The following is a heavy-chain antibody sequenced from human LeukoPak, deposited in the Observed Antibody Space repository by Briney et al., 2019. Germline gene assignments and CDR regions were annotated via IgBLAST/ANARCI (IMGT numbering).Heavy chain of an antibody. Sequence: GGSLRLSCAASGFTFSSYGMHWVRQAPGKGLEWVAFIRYDGSNKYYADSVKGRFTISRDNSKNTLYLQMNSLRAEDTAVYYCAKDVGYCSSTSCYGHYYYYYMDVWGKGTTVTVSS. CDR1: GFTFSSYG. V-gene: IGHV3-30*02. J-gene: IGHJ6*03. D-gene: IGHD2-2*01. CDR2: IRYDGSNK. CDR3: AKDVGYCSSTSCYGHYYYYYMDV.